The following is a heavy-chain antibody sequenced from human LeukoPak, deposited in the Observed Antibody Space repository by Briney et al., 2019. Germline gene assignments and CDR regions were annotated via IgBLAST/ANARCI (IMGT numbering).Heavy chain of an antibody. CDR1: GFTFDDYA. CDR3: AKELAAAGTRPFDY. J-gene: IGHJ4*02. Sequence: GGSLRLSCAASGFTFDDYAMHWVRQAPGKGLEWVSGISWNSGSIGYADSVKGRFTISRDNAKNSLYPQMNSLRAEDTALYYCAKELAAAGTRPFDYWGQGTLVTVSS. V-gene: IGHV3-9*01. D-gene: IGHD6-13*01. CDR2: ISWNSGSI.